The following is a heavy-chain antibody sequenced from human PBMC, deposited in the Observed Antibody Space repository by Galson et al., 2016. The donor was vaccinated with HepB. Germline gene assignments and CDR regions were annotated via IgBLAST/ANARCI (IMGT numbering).Heavy chain of an antibody. J-gene: IGHJ5*02. V-gene: IGHV3-48*03. CDR3: ARGLYSSGWQNSFDP. D-gene: IGHD6-25*01. Sequence: SLRLSCAASGFTFKNYEMNWVRQAPGKGLEWVSYIASGGGTIYYADSVKGRFTISRDNAKNSLYLQMNILRAEDTAVYYCARGLYSSGWQNSFDPWGQGTLVTVSS. CDR1: GFTFKNYE. CDR2: IASGGGTI.